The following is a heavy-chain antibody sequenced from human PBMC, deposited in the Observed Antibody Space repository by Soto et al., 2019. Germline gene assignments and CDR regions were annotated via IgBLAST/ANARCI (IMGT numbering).Heavy chain of an antibody. CDR3: ARAKGYCSSTSCYASDYYYMDV. D-gene: IGHD2-2*01. CDR1: GFTFSSYA. V-gene: IGHV3-23*01. Sequence: GGSLRLSCAASGFTFSSYAMSWVRQAPGKGLEWVSAISGSGGSTYYADSVKGRFTISRDNSKNTLYLQMNSLRAEDTAVYYCARAKGYCSSTSCYASDYYYMDVWGKGTTVTVSS. J-gene: IGHJ6*03. CDR2: ISGSGGST.